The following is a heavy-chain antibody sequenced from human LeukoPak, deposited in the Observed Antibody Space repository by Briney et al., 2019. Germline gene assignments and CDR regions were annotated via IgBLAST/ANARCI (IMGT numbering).Heavy chain of an antibody. CDR1: GGSISSSSYY. D-gene: IGHD3-10*01. V-gene: IGHV4-39*07. Sequence: SETLSLTCTVSGGSISSSSYYWGWIRQPPGKGLEWIGSIYYSGSTYYNPSPKSRVTISVDTSKNQFSLKLSSVTAADTAVYYCARVRSGSYYYYFDYWGQGTLVAVSS. CDR3: ARVRSGSYYYYFDY. J-gene: IGHJ4*02. CDR2: IYYSGST.